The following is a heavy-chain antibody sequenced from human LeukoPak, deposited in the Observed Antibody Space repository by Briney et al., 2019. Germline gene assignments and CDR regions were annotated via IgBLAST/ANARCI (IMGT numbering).Heavy chain of an antibody. Sequence: ASVKVSRKASGYAFIRYHIHWVRQAPGQGLEWMGWISADNGNTNHAQKFQGRVSLTTDTSTSTAYMELRSLRSEDTAVYYCARGIVGANYFDYWGQGTLVTVSS. CDR3: ARGIVGANYFDY. V-gene: IGHV1-18*01. D-gene: IGHD1-26*01. J-gene: IGHJ4*02. CDR2: ISADNGNT. CDR1: GYAFIRYH.